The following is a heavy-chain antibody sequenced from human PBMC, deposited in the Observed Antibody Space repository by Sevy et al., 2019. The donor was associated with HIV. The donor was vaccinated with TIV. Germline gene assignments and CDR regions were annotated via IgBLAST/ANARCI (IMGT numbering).Heavy chain of an antibody. Sequence: GGSLRLSCAASGFTVSSYAMSWVRQAPGKGLEWVSAISGSGGSPYYADSVKGRFTISRDNSKNTLYLQMNSLRAEDTAVYYCAKDAFYGDYVNYYYYYMDVWGKGTTVTVSS. J-gene: IGHJ6*03. CDR1: GFTVSSYA. CDR3: AKDAFYGDYVNYYYYYMDV. D-gene: IGHD4-17*01. CDR2: ISGSGGSP. V-gene: IGHV3-23*01.